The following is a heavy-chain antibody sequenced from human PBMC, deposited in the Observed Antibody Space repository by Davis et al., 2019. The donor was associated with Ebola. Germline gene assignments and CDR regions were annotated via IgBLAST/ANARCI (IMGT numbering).Heavy chain of an antibody. J-gene: IGHJ2*01. V-gene: IGHV3-48*02. CDR2: IISSSSTI. CDR1: GFTFSSYS. CDR3: ARSLYYDCWSGALLPAYWYFDL. D-gene: IGHD3-3*01. Sequence: GESLKISCAASGFTFSSYSMNWVRQAPGKGLEWVSYIISSSSTIYYADSVKGRFTISRDNAKNSLYLQMNSLGDEDTAVYYCARSLYYDCWSGALLPAYWYFDLWGRGTLVTVSS.